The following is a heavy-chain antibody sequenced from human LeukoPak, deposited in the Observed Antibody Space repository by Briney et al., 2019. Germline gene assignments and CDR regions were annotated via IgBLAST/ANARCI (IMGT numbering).Heavy chain of an antibody. D-gene: IGHD2-8*01. V-gene: IGHV3-30*02. CDR1: TFTFSSYG. CDR2: IQYDGNKR. CDR3: ARDRRPIVPDAFDI. J-gene: IGHJ3*02. Sequence: QSGGSLRLSCAASTFTFSSYGMHWVRQAPGKGLEWVAFIQYDGNKRYYADSVKGRFTISRDNAKNSLYLQMNSLRAEDTAVYYCARDRRPIVPDAFDIWGQGTMVTVSS.